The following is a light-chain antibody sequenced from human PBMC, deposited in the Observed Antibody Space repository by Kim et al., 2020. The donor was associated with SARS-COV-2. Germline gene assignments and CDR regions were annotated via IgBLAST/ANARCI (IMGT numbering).Light chain of an antibody. CDR3: QTWDTVIRV. V-gene: IGLV4-69*02. J-gene: IGLJ3*02. CDR2: VDSDGRH. CDR1: SGHSNYA. Sequence: QLVLIQSPSASASLGASVKLTCTLSSGHSNYAIAWHQQQPHKGPRFLMRVDSDGRHSKGDGIPDRFSGSSSGAERYLTISSLQSEDEGDYYCQTWDTVIRVFGGGTQLTVL.